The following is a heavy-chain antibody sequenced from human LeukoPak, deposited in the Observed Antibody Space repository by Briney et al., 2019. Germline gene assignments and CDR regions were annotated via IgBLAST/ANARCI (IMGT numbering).Heavy chain of an antibody. CDR3: AKARPSDY. V-gene: IGHV3-30*18. Sequence: GGSLRLSCAASGFTFSSYGMHWVRQAPGKGLEWVAVISYDGGNKYYADSVKGRFTISRDNSKNTLYLQMNSLRAEDTAVYYCAKARPSDYWGQGTLVTVSS. CDR2: ISYDGGNK. J-gene: IGHJ4*02. CDR1: GFTFSSYG.